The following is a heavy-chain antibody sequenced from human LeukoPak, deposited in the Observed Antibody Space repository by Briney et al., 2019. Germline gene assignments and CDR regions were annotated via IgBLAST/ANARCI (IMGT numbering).Heavy chain of an antibody. CDR3: ARAGHMVRGVNLPFDY. D-gene: IGHD3-10*01. V-gene: IGHV4-34*01. Sequence: SETLSLTCAVYGGSFSGYYWSWIRQPPGKGLEWIGEINHSGSTNYNPSLKSRVTISVDTSENQFSLKLSSVTAADTAVYYCARAGHMVRGVNLPFDYWGQGTLVTVSS. J-gene: IGHJ4*02. CDR1: GGSFSGYY. CDR2: INHSGST.